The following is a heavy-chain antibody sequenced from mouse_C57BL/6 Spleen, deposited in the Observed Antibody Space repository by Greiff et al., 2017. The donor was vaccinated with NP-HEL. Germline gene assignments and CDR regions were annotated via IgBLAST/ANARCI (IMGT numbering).Heavy chain of an antibody. CDR3: TDTGTKAMDY. V-gene: IGHV6-3*01. J-gene: IGHJ4*01. D-gene: IGHD4-1*01. CDR2: IRLKSDNYAT. CDR1: GFTFSNYW. Sequence: EVQGVESGGGLVQPGGSMKLSCVASGFTFSNYWMNWVRQSPEKGLEWVAQIRLKSDNYATHYAESVKGRFTISRDDSKSSVYLQMNNLRAEDTGIYYCTDTGTKAMDYWGQGTSVTVSS.